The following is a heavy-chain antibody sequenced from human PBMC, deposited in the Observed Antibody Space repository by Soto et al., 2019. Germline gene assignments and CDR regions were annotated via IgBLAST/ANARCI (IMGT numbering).Heavy chain of an antibody. CDR1: GFTFGNYW. Sequence: GGSLRLSCAASGFTFGNYWMHWVRQAPGKGLEWVSRMNSDGSSTNYADSVKGRFTVSRDNSKNMLYLQMNSLRADDSAVYFCAKDSSAAFDYWGQGTVVTVSS. CDR3: AKDSSAAFDY. D-gene: IGHD6-25*01. V-gene: IGHV3-74*01. J-gene: IGHJ4*02. CDR2: MNSDGSST.